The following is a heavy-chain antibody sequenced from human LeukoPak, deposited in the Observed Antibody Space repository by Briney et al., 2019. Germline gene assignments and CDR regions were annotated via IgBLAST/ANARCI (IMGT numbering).Heavy chain of an antibody. V-gene: IGHV4-38-2*01. CDR1: GYSISSGYY. CDR2: IYHSGST. J-gene: IGHJ5*02. CDR3: ARGFDP. Sequence: SETLSLTCAVSGYSISSGYYWGWIRPPPGKGLEWIGSIYHSGSTYYNPSLKSRVTISVDTSKNHFSLKLSSVTAADTAVYYCARGFDPWGQRNLVTVSS.